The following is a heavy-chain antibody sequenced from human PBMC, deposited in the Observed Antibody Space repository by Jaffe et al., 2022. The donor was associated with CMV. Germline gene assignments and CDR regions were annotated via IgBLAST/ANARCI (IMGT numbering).Heavy chain of an antibody. V-gene: IGHV3-7*01. D-gene: IGHD6-19*01. CDR2: IKQDGSEK. Sequence: EVQLVESGGGLVQPGGSLRLSCAASGFTFSSYWMSWVRQAPGKGLEWVANIKQDGSEKYYVDSVKGRFTISRDNAKNSLYLQMNSLRAEDTAVYYCAREAPPYSSGWWGNWFDPWGQGTLVTVSS. CDR1: GFTFSSYW. CDR3: AREAPPYSSGWWGNWFDP. J-gene: IGHJ5*02.